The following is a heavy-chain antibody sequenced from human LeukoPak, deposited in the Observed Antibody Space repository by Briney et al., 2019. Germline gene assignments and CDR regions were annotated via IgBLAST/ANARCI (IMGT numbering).Heavy chain of an antibody. V-gene: IGHV3-33*05. D-gene: IGHD2-8*01. CDR1: GFTFSRSG. J-gene: IGHJ4*02. CDR3: TRHEGKPHETNGTY. Sequence: GGSLRLSCAASGFTFSRSGMHWVRQAPGKGLEWVAFIEHDGRYKHHADSVKGRFTISRDDSKNTAYLQMNSLKTEDTAVYYCTRHEGKPHETNGTYWGQGTLVTVSS. CDR2: IEHDGRYK.